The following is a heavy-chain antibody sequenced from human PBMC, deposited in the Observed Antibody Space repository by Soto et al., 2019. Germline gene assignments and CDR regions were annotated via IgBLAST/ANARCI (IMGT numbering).Heavy chain of an antibody. CDR1: GGSFSGYY. J-gene: IGHJ6*02. D-gene: IGHD5-18*01. CDR2: INHSGST. V-gene: IGHV4-34*01. Sequence: PSDTLSLTCAVYGGSFSGYYWSWIRQPPGKGLEWLGEINHSGSTNYNPSLKSRVTISVDTSKNQFSLKLSSVTAADTAVYYCARAPIHLGYHYYYYGMDVWGQFTTVTVS. CDR3: ARAPIHLGYHYYYYGMDV.